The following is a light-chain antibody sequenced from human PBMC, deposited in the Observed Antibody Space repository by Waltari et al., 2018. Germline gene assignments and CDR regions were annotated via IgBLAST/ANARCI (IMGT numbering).Light chain of an antibody. CDR3: ATWDDNLKGL. J-gene: IGLJ3*02. V-gene: IGLV1-44*01. Sequence: QSVLTQPASASGTPGQRVTISCSGSSSNIAINGHNWYQQIPGTAPKLLIYNNDQRPSGVPDRFSGSKYGTSASLAISGLQSEDEADYYCATWDDNLKGLFGGGTKLTVL. CDR1: SSNIAING. CDR2: NND.